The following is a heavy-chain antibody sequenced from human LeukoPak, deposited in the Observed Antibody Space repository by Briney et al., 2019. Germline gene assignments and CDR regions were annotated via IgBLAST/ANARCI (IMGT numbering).Heavy chain of an antibody. Sequence: ASVKVSCKASGYTFTGYYMHWVRQAPGQGLEWMGWINPNSGGTNYAQKFQGWVTMTRDTSISTAYMELSRLRSDDTAVYYCARERPPTVTTRWGYYGMDVWGQGTTVTVSS. CDR1: GYTFTGYY. V-gene: IGHV1-2*04. CDR2: INPNSGGT. D-gene: IGHD4-17*01. CDR3: ARERPPTVTTRWGYYGMDV. J-gene: IGHJ6*02.